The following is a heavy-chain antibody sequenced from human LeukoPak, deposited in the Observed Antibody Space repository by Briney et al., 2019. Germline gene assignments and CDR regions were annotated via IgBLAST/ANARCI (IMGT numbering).Heavy chain of an antibody. J-gene: IGHJ4*02. CDR3: AKDRLFGDYVSSY. D-gene: IGHD4-17*01. Sequence: GGSLRLSCAASGFTFSSYAMSWVRQAPGKGLEWVSAISGSGGSTYYADSVKGRFTISRDNSKNTLYLQMNSLRAEDTAVNYCAKDRLFGDYVSSYWGQGTLVTVSS. CDR2: ISGSGGST. CDR1: GFTFSSYA. V-gene: IGHV3-23*01.